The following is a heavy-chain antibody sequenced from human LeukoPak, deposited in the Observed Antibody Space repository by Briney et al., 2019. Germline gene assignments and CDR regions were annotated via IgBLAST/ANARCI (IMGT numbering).Heavy chain of an antibody. J-gene: IGHJ4*02. CDR1: GFTFSSYA. CDR2: ISYDGSNK. Sequence: QPGRSLRLSCAASGFTFSSYAMHWVRQAPGKGLEWAAVISYDGSNKYYADSVKGRFTISRDNSKNTLYLQMNSLRAEDTAVYYCARGRVPYSSSPMGYWGQGTLVTVSS. D-gene: IGHD6-6*01. V-gene: IGHV3-30*01. CDR3: ARGRVPYSSSPMGY.